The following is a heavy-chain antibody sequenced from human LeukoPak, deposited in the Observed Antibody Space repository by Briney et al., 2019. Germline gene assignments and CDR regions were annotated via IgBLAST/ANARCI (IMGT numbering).Heavy chain of an antibody. J-gene: IGHJ4*02. CDR3: ARDGGFGELLFDY. CDR2: IRYDGNNK. D-gene: IGHD3-10*01. CDR1: GFTFSDYG. Sequence: GGSLRLSCAASGFTFSDYGMHWVRQAPGKGLEWVTFIRYDGNNKYYVDSVKGRFTISRDNAKNSLYLQMNSLRAEDTAVYYCARDGGFGELLFDYWGQGTLVTVSS. V-gene: IGHV3-30*02.